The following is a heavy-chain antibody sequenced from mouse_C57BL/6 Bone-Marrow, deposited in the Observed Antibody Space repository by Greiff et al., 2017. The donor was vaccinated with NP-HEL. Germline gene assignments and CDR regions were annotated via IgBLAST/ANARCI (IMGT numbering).Heavy chain of an antibody. J-gene: IGHJ2*01. CDR3: TYDYDGLYYFDY. Sequence: SGTVLARPGASVKMSCKTSGYTFTSYWMHWVKQRPGQGLEWIGAIYPGNSDTSYNQKFKGKAKLTAVTSASTAYMELSSLTNEDSAVYYCTYDYDGLYYFDYWGQGTTLTVSS. CDR1: GYTFTSYW. V-gene: IGHV1-5*01. CDR2: IYPGNSDT. D-gene: IGHD2-4*01.